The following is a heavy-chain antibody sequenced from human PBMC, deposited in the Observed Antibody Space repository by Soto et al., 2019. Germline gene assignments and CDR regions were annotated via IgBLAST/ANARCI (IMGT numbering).Heavy chain of an antibody. V-gene: IGHV1-69*01. CDR2: IIPIFGTA. CDR1: VGTFSSYA. CDR3: ARRYYYDSSGYYNYYYGMDV. J-gene: IGHJ6*02. Sequence: QVQLVQSGAEVKKPGSSVKVSCKASVGTFSSYAISWVRQAPGQGLEWLGGIIPIFGTANYAQKVQGRVTITADESTSTAYMELSSLRSEDTAVYYCARRYYYDSSGYYNYYYGMDVWGQGTTVTVSS. D-gene: IGHD3-22*01.